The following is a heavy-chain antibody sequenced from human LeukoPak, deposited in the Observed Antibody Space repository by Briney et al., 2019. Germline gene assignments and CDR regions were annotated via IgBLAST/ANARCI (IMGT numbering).Heavy chain of an antibody. CDR2: ISGSGAGT. D-gene: IGHD1-26*01. V-gene: IGHV3-23*01. CDR3: AKDVGKWESLHFFDY. Sequence: PGGSLRLSCLTSGFTLSTNAMSWARQAPGKGLEWISGISGSGAGTYYADSVKGRFTISRDDSRNTLYLQMNSLRGDDTAVYYCAKDVGKWESLHFFDYWGQGTLVTVSS. J-gene: IGHJ4*02. CDR1: GFTLSTNA.